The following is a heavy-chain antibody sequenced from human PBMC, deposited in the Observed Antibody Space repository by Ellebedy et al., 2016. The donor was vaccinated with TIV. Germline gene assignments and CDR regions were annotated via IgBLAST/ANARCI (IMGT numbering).Heavy chain of an antibody. V-gene: IGHV3-53*01. D-gene: IGHD3-22*01. J-gene: IGHJ4*02. CDR3: PRGSAYYNY. CDR2: TYSDGRT. Sequence: PGGSLRLSCAASGFSVSSTYMFWVRQAPGKGLEWVSVTYSDGRTFYGDSVKGRFTVSRDNSKNTLYLQMNSLRAEDTAIYYCPRGSAYYNYWGQGTLVTVSS. CDR1: GFSVSSTY.